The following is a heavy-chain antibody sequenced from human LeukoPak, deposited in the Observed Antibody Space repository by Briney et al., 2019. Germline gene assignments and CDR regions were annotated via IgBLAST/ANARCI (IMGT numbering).Heavy chain of an antibody. CDR3: ARHGSFRSGTYFDY. Sequence: SETLSLTCAVYGGSLSGYYWSWIRQTPGKRLEWIGEINHSGSTNYNPSLKSRVTISVDTSKNQFSLKLSSVTAADTAVYYCARHGSFRSGTYFDYWGQGTLVTVSS. J-gene: IGHJ4*02. D-gene: IGHD3-10*01. V-gene: IGHV4-34*01. CDR1: GGSLSGYY. CDR2: INHSGST.